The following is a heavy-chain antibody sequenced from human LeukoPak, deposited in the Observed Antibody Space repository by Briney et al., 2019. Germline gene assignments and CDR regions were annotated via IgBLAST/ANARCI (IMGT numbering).Heavy chain of an antibody. CDR1: GGSFSGYY. CDR2: INHSGRT. Sequence: SETLSLTCAVYGGSFSGYYWSWIRQPLGKGLEWIGEINHSGRTNYNPSLKSRVTISVDTSKNQFSLNLSSVTAADTAIYYCARTTELSWFDPWGQGTLVTVSS. V-gene: IGHV4-34*01. CDR3: ARTTELSWFDP. J-gene: IGHJ5*02. D-gene: IGHD4-17*01.